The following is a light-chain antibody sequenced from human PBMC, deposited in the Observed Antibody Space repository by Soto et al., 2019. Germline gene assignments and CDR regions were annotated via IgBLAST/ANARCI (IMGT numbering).Light chain of an antibody. CDR2: AAS. Sequence: DIQMTQSPSSLSASVGDRVTITCRASQNISSYLNWDQQKPGKAPKLLIYAASSLQSGVPSRFSGSGSGTDFTLTISSLQPEDFATYYCQQSYSTPLAFGGGTKVDIK. V-gene: IGKV1-39*01. J-gene: IGKJ4*01. CDR3: QQSYSTPLA. CDR1: QNISSY.